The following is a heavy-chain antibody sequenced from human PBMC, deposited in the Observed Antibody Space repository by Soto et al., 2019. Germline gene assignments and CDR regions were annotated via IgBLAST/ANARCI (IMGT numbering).Heavy chain of an antibody. CDR2: ISKDGSVN. V-gene: IGHV3-30-3*01. J-gene: IGHJ1*01. D-gene: IGHD3-3*01. Sequence: QVQLVESGGRVVQPGGSLRLSCAASGFVFSRYAIHWVRQAPGKGLEWVAVISKDGSVNYYADSVRGRFSISRDKSKNTVYLEMNELSGDDTAIFYCARSRSGAVPDSFGYWGQGTLVTVSS. CDR3: ARSRSGAVPDSFGY. CDR1: GFVFSRYA.